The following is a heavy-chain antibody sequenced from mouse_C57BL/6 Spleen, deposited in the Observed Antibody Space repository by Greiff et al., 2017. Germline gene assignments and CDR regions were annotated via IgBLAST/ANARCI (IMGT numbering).Heavy chain of an antibody. CDR3: ASGIYYDYDGRAY. CDR1: GFNIKNTY. D-gene: IGHD2-4*01. Sequence: VQLQQSVAELVRPGASVKLSCTASGFNIKNTYMHWVKQRPEQGLEWIGRIDPANGNTKYAPKFQGKATITADTSSNTAYLQLSSLTSEDTAIYYCASGIYYDYDGRAYWGQGTLVTVSA. V-gene: IGHV14-3*01. J-gene: IGHJ3*01. CDR2: IDPANGNT.